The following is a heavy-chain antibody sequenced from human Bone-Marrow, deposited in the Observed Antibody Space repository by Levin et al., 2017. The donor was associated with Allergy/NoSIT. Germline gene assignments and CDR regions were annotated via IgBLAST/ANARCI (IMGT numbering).Heavy chain of an antibody. D-gene: IGHD2-2*01. Sequence: SETLSLTCTVSGGSVRSHHWAWIRQPPGRGLEWIGQIHDSGDFNYNPSLKSRATISADMSRNHFSLGLRSVTAADTAVYYCATYEGGIGSKGYWGQGTLVTVSS. J-gene: IGHJ4*02. CDR2: IHDSGDF. V-gene: IGHV4-59*02. CDR1: GGSVRSHH. CDR3: ATYEGGIGSKGY.